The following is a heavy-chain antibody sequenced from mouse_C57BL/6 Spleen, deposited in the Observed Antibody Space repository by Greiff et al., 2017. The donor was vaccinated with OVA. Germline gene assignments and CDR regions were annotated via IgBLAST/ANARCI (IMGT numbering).Heavy chain of an antibody. CDR2: ILPGSGST. V-gene: IGHV1-9*01. J-gene: IGHJ3*01. CDR3: ARGKRDGYPFAY. Sequence: QVQLQQSGAELMKPGASVKLSCKATGCTFTGYWIEWVKQRPGHGLEWIGEILPGSGSTNYNEKFKGKATFTADTSSNTAYMQLSSLTTEDSAIYYCARGKRDGYPFAYWGQGTLVTVSA. D-gene: IGHD2-3*01. CDR1: GCTFTGYW.